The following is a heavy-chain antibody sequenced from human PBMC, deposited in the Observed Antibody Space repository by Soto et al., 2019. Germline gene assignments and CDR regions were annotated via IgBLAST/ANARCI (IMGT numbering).Heavy chain of an antibody. CDR3: ARGSARIAAAGTSWFDP. Sequence: SETLSLTCTVSGGSISSGGYYWSWIRQHPGKGLEWIGYIYYSGSTYYNPSLKRRVTISVDTSKNQFSLQLSSVTAADTAVYYCARGSARIAAAGTSWFDPCGQGTQVTVSS. V-gene: IGHV4-31*03. J-gene: IGHJ5*02. D-gene: IGHD6-13*01. CDR1: GGSISSGGYY. CDR2: IYYSGST.